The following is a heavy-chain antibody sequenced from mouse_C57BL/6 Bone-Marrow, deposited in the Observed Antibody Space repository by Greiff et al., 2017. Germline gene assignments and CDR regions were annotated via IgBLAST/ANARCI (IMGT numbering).Heavy chain of an antibody. CDR1: GYTFTGYW. CDR3: ASPYL. D-gene: IGHD5-1*01. J-gene: IGHJ2*01. Sequence: VQLQQSGAELMKPGASVKLSCKATGYTFTGYWIEWVKQRPGHGLEWIGEILPGSGSTNYNAKFKGKATFTADTSSNTAYMQLSSLTTEDSAIYYCASPYLWGQGTTLTVSS. CDR2: ILPGSGST. V-gene: IGHV1-9*01.